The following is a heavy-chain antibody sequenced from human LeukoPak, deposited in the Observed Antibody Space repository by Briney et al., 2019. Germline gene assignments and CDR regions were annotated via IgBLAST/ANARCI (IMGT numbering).Heavy chain of an antibody. D-gene: IGHD4/OR15-4a*01. CDR2: INHSGYT. CDR1: GVSFNDYY. Sequence: SETLSLTCAVSGVSFNDYYWSWVRQTPGKGLEWIGEINHSGYTNDSPSLKSRVTLSIDTSRKQFSLNLRSVTVADTGIYYCTRMTMGHDYWGQGTLVTVSS. CDR3: TRMTMGHDY. J-gene: IGHJ4*02. V-gene: IGHV4-34*01.